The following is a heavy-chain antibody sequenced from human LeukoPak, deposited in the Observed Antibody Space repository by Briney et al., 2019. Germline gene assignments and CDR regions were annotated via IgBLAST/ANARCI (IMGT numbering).Heavy chain of an antibody. J-gene: IGHJ4*02. CDR2: ISLDGSNK. D-gene: IGHD6-19*01. V-gene: IGHV3-30-3*01. Sequence: GGSLRLSCAASAFTFSSYALHWVRQAPGKGLEWVAVISLDGSNKYYADSVKGRFTISRDNSKNTLYLQVNSLRAEDTAVYYCATSPSSAWHQFDYWGQGTLVTVSS. CDR1: AFTFSSYA. CDR3: ATSPSSAWHQFDY.